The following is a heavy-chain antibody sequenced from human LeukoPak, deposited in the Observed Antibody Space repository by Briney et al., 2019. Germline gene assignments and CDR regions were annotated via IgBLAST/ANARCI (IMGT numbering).Heavy chain of an antibody. CDR1: GYTFTSYY. CDR3: ARVAVPRTFDY. D-gene: IGHD6-19*01. CDR2: INPSGGST. Sequence: ASVKVSCKASGYTFTSYYMHWVRQAPGQGLEWMGIINPSGGSTSYAQKFQGRVTMTRDTSTSAVYMELSSLRSEDTAVYYCARVAVPRTFDYWGQGTLVSVSS. J-gene: IGHJ4*02. V-gene: IGHV1-46*03.